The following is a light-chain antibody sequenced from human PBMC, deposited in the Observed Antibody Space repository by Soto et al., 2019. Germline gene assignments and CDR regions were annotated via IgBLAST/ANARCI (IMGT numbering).Light chain of an antibody. J-gene: IGKJ4*01. CDR2: DAS. V-gene: IGKV1-5*01. CDR1: QGITTF. Sequence: DIQMTQSPSTLSASIGDRVTITCRASQGITTFLAWYQQKPGKAPQILIYDASKLEPGVPSRLNGGGSGTEFTLTISSLQPDDFATYYCQQYSTYPLTFGGGTRVEIK. CDR3: QQYSTYPLT.